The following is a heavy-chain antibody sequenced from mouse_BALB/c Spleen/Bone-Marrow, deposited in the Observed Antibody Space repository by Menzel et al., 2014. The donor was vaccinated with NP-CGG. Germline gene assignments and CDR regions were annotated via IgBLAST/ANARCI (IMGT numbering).Heavy chain of an antibody. CDR3: DYYGSSYFDY. Sequence: VQLQQSGPELVKPGASVKMSCKASGYTFTDYGISWVKRRTGQGLEWIGEIYPGSGSTYYNEKFKGKATLTADKSSNTAYMQLSSLTSEDSAVYFCDYYGSSYFDYWGQGTTLTVSS. J-gene: IGHJ2*01. V-gene: IGHV1-81*01. CDR2: IYPGSGST. D-gene: IGHD1-1*01. CDR1: GYTFTDYG.